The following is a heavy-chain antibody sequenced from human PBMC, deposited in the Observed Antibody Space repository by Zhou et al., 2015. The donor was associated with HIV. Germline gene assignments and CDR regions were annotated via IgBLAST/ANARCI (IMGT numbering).Heavy chain of an antibody. CDR3: ARGRWEFGVVIIFADY. CDR2: IIPILGIA. CDR1: GGTFSSYT. Sequence: QLVQSGAEVKKPGSSVKVSCKASGGTFSSYTISWVRQAPGQGLEWMGRIIPILGIANYAQKFQGRVTITADKSTSTAYMELSSLRSEDTAVYYCARGRWEFGVVIIFADYWGQGTLVTVSS. V-gene: IGHV1-69*04. J-gene: IGHJ4*02. D-gene: IGHD3-3*01.